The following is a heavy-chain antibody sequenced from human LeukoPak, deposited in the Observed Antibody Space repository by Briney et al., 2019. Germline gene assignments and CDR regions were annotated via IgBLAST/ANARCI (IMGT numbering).Heavy chain of an antibody. V-gene: IGHV5-51*01. Sequence: GESLKISCKGSGYSFSSYWIGWVRQMPGKGLERMGIIYPGDSDTRYSPSFQGQVTMSADKSISTAYLQWNSLKASDTAMYYCARLVTLVSFVDYWGQGTLVTVSS. CDR2: IYPGDSDT. D-gene: IGHD4-23*01. J-gene: IGHJ4*02. CDR3: ARLVTLVSFVDY. CDR1: GYSFSSYW.